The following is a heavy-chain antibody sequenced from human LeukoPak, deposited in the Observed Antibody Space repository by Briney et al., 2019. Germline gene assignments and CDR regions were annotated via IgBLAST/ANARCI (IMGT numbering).Heavy chain of an antibody. CDR3: AKYIPSSSGYDY. J-gene: IGHJ4*02. Sequence: PGGSLRLSCAASGFTFSSYAMSWVRQAPGKGPEWVSVISGSAGSTYYADSVKGRFTISRDNSKNTLYLQMNSLRAGDTAVYYCAKYIPSSSGYDYWGQGTLVTVSS. V-gene: IGHV3-23*01. D-gene: IGHD3-22*01. CDR1: GFTFSSYA. CDR2: ISGSAGST.